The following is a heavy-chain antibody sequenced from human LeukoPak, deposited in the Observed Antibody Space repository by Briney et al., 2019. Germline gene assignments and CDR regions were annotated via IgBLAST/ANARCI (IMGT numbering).Heavy chain of an antibody. D-gene: IGHD5-18*01. Sequence: PSETLSLTCAVYGGSFSGYYWSWIRQPPGKGLEWIGEINHSGSTNYNPSLKSRVTISVDTSKNQFSLKLSSVTAADTAVYYCAIPDTAMVHAFDIWGQGTMVTVSS. CDR1: GGSFSGYY. CDR3: AIPDTAMVHAFDI. J-gene: IGHJ3*02. CDR2: INHSGST. V-gene: IGHV4-34*01.